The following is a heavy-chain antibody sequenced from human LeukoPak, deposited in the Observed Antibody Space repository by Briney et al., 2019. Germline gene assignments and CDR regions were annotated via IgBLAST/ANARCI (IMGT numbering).Heavy chain of an antibody. CDR3: AKVAGDILTGYYNDLGY. Sequence: PGESLRLSCAASGFTFSSYAMSWVRQAPGKGLEWVSAISGSGGSTYYADSVKGRFTISRDNSKNTLYLQMNSLRAEDTAVYYCAKVAGDILTGYYNDLGYWGQGTLVTVSS. CDR2: ISGSGGST. V-gene: IGHV3-23*01. D-gene: IGHD3-9*01. CDR1: GFTFSSYA. J-gene: IGHJ4*02.